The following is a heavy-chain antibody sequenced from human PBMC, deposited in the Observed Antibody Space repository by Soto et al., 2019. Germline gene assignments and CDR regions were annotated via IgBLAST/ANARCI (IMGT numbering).Heavy chain of an antibody. D-gene: IGHD3-16*01. CDR2: IYSSAST. V-gene: IGHV4-30-4*01. J-gene: IGHJ6*02. Sequence: QVQLRESGPGLVKPSQTLSLTCTVSGDSISSGNKYWSWIRQPPGKGLEWIGYIYSSASTYYNPSLKSRRSISLHTSDNQFSLKFDSVTDADAAVYYCARATSPFDYYYAMDVWGHGTTVTLSS. CDR1: GDSISSGNKY. CDR3: ARATSPFDYYYAMDV.